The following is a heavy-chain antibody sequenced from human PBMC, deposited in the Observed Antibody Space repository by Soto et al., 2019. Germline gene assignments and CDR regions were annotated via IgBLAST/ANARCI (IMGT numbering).Heavy chain of an antibody. D-gene: IGHD5-12*01. CDR1: GFAFSTYA. CDR3: AKVTKGAEVGRYEYSKSGMAV. CDR2: ISGIGGSS. J-gene: IGHJ6*02. Sequence: EVQLLESGGALEHPGGSLRLSCAASGFAFSTYAMTWVRQAPGKGLEWVSVISGIGGSSYYAASVKGRFTISRDNSKNRRFLQRTGRGAGETAVNYCAKVTKGAEVGRYEYSKSGMAVWGQGTTVTVPS. V-gene: IGHV3-23*01.